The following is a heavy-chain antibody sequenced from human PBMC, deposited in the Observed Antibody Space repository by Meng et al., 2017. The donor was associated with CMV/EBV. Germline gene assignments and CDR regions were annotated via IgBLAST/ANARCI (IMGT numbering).Heavy chain of an antibody. D-gene: IGHD6-13*01. V-gene: IGHV3-21*01. CDR2: ISRSSSYR. CDR1: GFTFSSYS. J-gene: IGHJ4*02. CDR3: GFSSWYKGPSGY. Sequence: LSLTCATSGFTFSSYSMNWVRQAPGKGLDWGSSISRSSSYRYYADSVKGRFTISRDNAKNSLYLQMNSRRAEETAVYYCGFSSWYKGPSGYWGQGTLVTVSS.